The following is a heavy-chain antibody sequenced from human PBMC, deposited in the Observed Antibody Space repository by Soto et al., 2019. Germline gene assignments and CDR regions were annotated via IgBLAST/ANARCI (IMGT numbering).Heavy chain of an antibody. D-gene: IGHD6-13*01. V-gene: IGHV3-30-3*01. CDR3: ARDRRQQLVRRPPLLDE. J-gene: IGHJ4*02. Sequence: QVQLVESGGGVVQPGRSLRLSCAASGFTFSSYAMHWVRQAPGKGLEWVAVISYDGSNKYYADSVKGRFTISRDNSKNTLYLQMNSLRAEDTAVYYCARDRRQQLVRRPPLLDEWGQGTLVTVSS. CDR1: GFTFSSYA. CDR2: ISYDGSNK.